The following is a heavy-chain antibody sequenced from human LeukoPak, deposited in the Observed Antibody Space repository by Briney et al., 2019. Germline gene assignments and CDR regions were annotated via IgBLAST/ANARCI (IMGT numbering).Heavy chain of an antibody. D-gene: IGHD3-22*01. Sequence: GGSLRLSCAVSEFTVSRNYMNWVRQAPGKGLEWVSLIYSGGGTEYADSVRGRFTISRDNSKNTLFLQMNSLRAEDTAVYYCAKDWGEYYDSSGYYPLDYWGQGTLVTVSS. CDR1: EFTVSRNY. J-gene: IGHJ4*02. CDR2: IYSGGGT. V-gene: IGHV3-53*01. CDR3: AKDWGEYYDSSGYYPLDY.